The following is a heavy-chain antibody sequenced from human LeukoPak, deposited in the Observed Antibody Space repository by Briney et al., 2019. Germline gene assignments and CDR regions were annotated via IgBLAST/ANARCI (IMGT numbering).Heavy chain of an antibody. CDR3: ARQGRYSSSSY. CDR1: GYSISSGYY. Sequence: SETLFLTCAVSGYSISSGYYWGWIRQPPGKGLEWIGSIYHSGSTYYNPSLKSRVTISVDTSKNQFSLKLSSVTAADTAVYYCARQGRYSSSSYWGQGTLVTVSS. V-gene: IGHV4-38-2*01. J-gene: IGHJ4*02. CDR2: IYHSGST. D-gene: IGHD6-6*01.